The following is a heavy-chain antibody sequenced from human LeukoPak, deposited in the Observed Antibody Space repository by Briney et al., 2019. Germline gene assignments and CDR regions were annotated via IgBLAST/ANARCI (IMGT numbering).Heavy chain of an antibody. D-gene: IGHD3-3*01. Sequence: SETLSLTCAVYGGSFSGYYWSWIRQPPGKGLEWIGEINHSGSTYYNPSLKSRVTISVDTSNNQFSLKLSSVTAADTAVYYCADGGSYYDFWSGYRYFDYWGQGTLVTVSS. J-gene: IGHJ4*02. CDR3: ADGGSYYDFWSGYRYFDY. V-gene: IGHV4-34*01. CDR1: GGSFSGYY. CDR2: INHSGST.